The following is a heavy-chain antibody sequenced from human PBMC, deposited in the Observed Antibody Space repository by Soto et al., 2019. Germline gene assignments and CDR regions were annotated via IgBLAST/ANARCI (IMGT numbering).Heavy chain of an antibody. CDR1: GFSLSTSGVG. V-gene: IGHV2-5*02. Sequence: QITLKESGPTLVKPTQTLTLTCTFSGFSLSTSGVGVGWIRQPPGKALEWLALIYWDDDKRYSPSLKSRLTITQDTSKHQVVLTMTNMDPVDTATYYCARSYGSVSYYNDFDYWGQGTLVTVSS. CDR2: IYWDDDK. D-gene: IGHD3-10*01. CDR3: ARSYGSVSYYNDFDY. J-gene: IGHJ4*02.